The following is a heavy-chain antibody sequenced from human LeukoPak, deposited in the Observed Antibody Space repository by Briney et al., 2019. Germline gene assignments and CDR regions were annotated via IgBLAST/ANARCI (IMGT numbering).Heavy chain of an antibody. CDR1: GFTFSSYS. Sequence: GGPLRLSCAASGFTFSSYSMNWVRQAPGKGLEWVSSISSSSSYIYYADSVKGRFTISRDNAKNSLYLQMNSLRAEDTAVYYCARGLGSSSSSDAFDIWGQGTMVTVSS. CDR2: ISSSSSYI. D-gene: IGHD6-6*01. V-gene: IGHV3-21*01. J-gene: IGHJ3*02. CDR3: ARGLGSSSSSDAFDI.